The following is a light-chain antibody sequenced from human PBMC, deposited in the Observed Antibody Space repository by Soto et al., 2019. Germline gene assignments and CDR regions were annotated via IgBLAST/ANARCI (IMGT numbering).Light chain of an antibody. CDR1: QDISKY. CDR3: QQFDTLPPA. V-gene: IGKV1-33*01. Sequence: DIQMTQSPSSVSASVGDRVTISCQASQDISKYLNWYQQHPGKAPRLLIYDASSLDAGVPSRFSGSGSGTDFTFTIDSLQPEDIATYFCQQFDTLPPAFGQGTKLEIK. CDR2: DAS. J-gene: IGKJ2*01.